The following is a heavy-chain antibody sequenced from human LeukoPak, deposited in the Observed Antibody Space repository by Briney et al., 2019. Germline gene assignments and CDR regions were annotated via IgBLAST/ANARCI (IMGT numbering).Heavy chain of an antibody. Sequence: GGSLRLSCAASGFTFSSYAMHWVRQAPGKGLEWVSAISGSGGSTYYADSVKGRFTISRDNSKNTLYLQMNSLRAEDTAVYYCAKVSYDFWSGYSDYWGQGTLVTVSS. CDR1: GFTFSSYA. J-gene: IGHJ4*02. D-gene: IGHD3-3*01. CDR2: ISGSGGST. V-gene: IGHV3-23*01. CDR3: AKVSYDFWSGYSDY.